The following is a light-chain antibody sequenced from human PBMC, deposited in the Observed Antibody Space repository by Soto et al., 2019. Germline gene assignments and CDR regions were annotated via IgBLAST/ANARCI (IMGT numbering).Light chain of an antibody. V-gene: IGLV2-11*01. J-gene: IGLJ3*02. Sequence: QSALTQPRSVSGSPGQSVTISCTGTNSDVGGYNFVSWYRQHPGKAPKFMIYDVNKRPSGVPDRFSGSKSGNTASLTISGLQAEDEADYYCCSYAGSYTTWVFGGGTKLTVL. CDR3: CSYAGSYTTWV. CDR1: NSDVGGYNF. CDR2: DVN.